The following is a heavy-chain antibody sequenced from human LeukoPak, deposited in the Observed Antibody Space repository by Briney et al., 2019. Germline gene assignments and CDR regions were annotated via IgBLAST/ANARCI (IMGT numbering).Heavy chain of an antibody. CDR2: IYTSGST. CDR1: GGSVSSYY. J-gene: IGHJ4*02. V-gene: IGHV4-4*07. Sequence: KPSETLCLTCTVSGGSVSSYYWSWIRQPAGKGLEWIGRIYTSGSTNYNPSLKSRVAMSVDTSKNQFSLKLSSVTAADTAVYYCASTYYDFWSGYSYLDYWGQGTLVTVSS. D-gene: IGHD3-3*01. CDR3: ASTYYDFWSGYSYLDY.